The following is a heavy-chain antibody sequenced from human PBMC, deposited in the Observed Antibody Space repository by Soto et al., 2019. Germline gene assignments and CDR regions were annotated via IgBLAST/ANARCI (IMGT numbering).Heavy chain of an antibody. J-gene: IGHJ5*02. V-gene: IGHV3-13*01. Sequence: EVQLVESGGGLVQPGGSLRLSCAASGFTFSSYDMHWVRQATGKGLEWVSAIGTAGDTYYPGSVQGRFTISRENAKNSLYLQMNSRRAADTAVYYCARGPGIALAGTLEDGGAWFDPWGQGTLVTVSS. CDR2: IGTAGDT. CDR1: GFTFSSYD. D-gene: IGHD6-19*01. CDR3: ARGPGIALAGTLEDGGAWFDP.